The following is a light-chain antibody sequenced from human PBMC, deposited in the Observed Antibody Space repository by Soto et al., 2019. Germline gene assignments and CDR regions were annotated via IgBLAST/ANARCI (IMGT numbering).Light chain of an antibody. CDR1: TSDVGGYNR. J-gene: IGLJ3*02. CDR2: DVS. V-gene: IGLV2-14*03. Sequence: QSALTQPASVSGSPGQSITISCTGTTSDVGGYNRVSWYQQHPAKAPTLMIKDVSNRPSGVSDRFSGSKYGNTASLTISGLQPEGEADYYCSSFTISSTWVFGGGTKVTVL. CDR3: SSFTISSTWV.